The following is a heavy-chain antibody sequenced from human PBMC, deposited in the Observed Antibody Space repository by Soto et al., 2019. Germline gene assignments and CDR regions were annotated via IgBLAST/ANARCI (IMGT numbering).Heavy chain of an antibody. Sequence: ASVKVSCKASGGTFSTYAISWVRQAHGQGLEWMGGIIPIFGTAKYAEKFQGRVKITADESTSTAYIKLSSLRSEYTAVYYCAREIFGVIISGGRDAFDIWGQGTMVTVSS. J-gene: IGHJ3*02. D-gene: IGHD3-3*01. V-gene: IGHV1-69*13. CDR2: IIPIFGTA. CDR3: AREIFGVIISGGRDAFDI. CDR1: GGTFSTYA.